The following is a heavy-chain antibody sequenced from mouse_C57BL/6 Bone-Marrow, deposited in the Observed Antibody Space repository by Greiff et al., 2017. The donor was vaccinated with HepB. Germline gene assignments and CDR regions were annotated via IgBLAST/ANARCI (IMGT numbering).Heavy chain of an antibody. CDR2: IDPANGNT. J-gene: IGHJ2*01. Sequence: EVQLQQSVAELVRPGASVKLSCTASGFNFKNSYMHWVKQRPEQGLEWMGRIDPANGNTKYAPKFQGKATITADTSSNTAYLQLSSLTSADTAIYYCSPHDCGDSSWGYWGQGTTLTVSS. CDR1: GFNFKNSY. V-gene: IGHV14-3*01. D-gene: IGHD1-1*02. CDR3: SPHDCGDSSWGY.